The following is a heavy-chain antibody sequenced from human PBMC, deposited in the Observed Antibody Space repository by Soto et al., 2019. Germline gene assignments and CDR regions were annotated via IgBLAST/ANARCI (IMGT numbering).Heavy chain of an antibody. D-gene: IGHD4-4*01. CDR3: ARDEGVPINYRFDC. J-gene: IGHJ4*01. Sequence: PGVSLRVACTASGFTFGSYSMSWVRQAPGKGREWLAYIKEDGSSKYYVDSVKGRFTISRANAMNSQYLKMNSLRAEGTARYSCARDEGVPINYRFDCWGQGTLVTVSS. V-gene: IGHV3-7*03. CDR1: GFTFGSYS. CDR2: IKEDGSSK.